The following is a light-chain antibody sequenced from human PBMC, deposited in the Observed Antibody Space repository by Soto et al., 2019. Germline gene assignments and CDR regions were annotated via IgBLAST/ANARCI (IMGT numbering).Light chain of an antibody. CDR2: GAS. CDR3: QQYNNWMWT. Sequence: EIVMTQSPASLSVSPGERATLSCRASQSVSSNLAWYQQKPGQAPRLLIHGASARATGIPDRFSGSGSGTEFTLTNSSLQSEDVAVYYCQQYNNWMWTFGQGTKVEFK. CDR1: QSVSSN. J-gene: IGKJ1*01. V-gene: IGKV3-15*01.